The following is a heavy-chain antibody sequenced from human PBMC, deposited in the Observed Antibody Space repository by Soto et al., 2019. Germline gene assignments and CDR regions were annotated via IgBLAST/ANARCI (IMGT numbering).Heavy chain of an antibody. CDR3: ARQAEGGYNYGY. J-gene: IGHJ4*02. D-gene: IGHD5-12*01. CDR1: GYTFTSYA. Sequence: QVQLVQSGAEVKKPGASVKVSCKASGYTFTSYAMHWVRQAPGQRLEWMGWINAGNGNTKYSQKFQGRVTITRDTSASTAYMDLSSLRSEDTAVYYCARQAEGGYNYGYRGQGTLVTVSS. V-gene: IGHV1-3*01. CDR2: INAGNGNT.